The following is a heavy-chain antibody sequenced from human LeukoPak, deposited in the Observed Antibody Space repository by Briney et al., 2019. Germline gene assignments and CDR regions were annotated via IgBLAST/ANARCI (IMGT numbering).Heavy chain of an antibody. V-gene: IGHV3-74*01. Sequence: GGSLRLSCAASGFTFSSFWIHWVRQVPGKGLVWVSRINSDGFSTSYADSVKGRFTISRDNAKNTLYLQMNSLRAEATAVYYCARGTSGGYFDYWGQGTLVTVSS. J-gene: IGHJ4*02. CDR2: INSDGFST. CDR3: ARGTSGGYFDY. D-gene: IGHD1-26*01. CDR1: GFTFSSFW.